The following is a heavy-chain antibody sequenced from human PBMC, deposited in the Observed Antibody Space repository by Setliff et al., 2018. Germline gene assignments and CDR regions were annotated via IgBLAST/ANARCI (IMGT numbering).Heavy chain of an antibody. Sequence: SVKVSCKVSGGAFSTSAISWVRQAPGQGLEWVGAILPSVGSANYGNKFQGRVTITADESTSTAYMEVMSLRTDDTAVYYCARIGFGYYSTSGAWYFDNWGQGTLVTVS. D-gene: IGHD2-8*01. CDR2: ILPSVGSA. J-gene: IGHJ4*02. V-gene: IGHV1-69*13. CDR3: ARIGFGYYSTSGAWYFDN. CDR1: GGAFSTSA.